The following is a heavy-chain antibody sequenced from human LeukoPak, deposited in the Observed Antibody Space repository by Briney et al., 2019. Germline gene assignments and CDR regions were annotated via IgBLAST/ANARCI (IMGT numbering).Heavy chain of an antibody. CDR3: ARHLNTPMVKAHFDY. Sequence: AGGSLRLSCAASGFTFSSYAMTWIRQPPGKGLEWIGYIYHSGTTNYNPSLKSRVTISIDTSKNQFSLKLSSVTAADTAVYYCARHLNTPMVKAHFDYWGQGTLITVSS. J-gene: IGHJ4*02. V-gene: IGHV4-59*08. D-gene: IGHD5-18*01. CDR1: GFTFSSYA. CDR2: IYHSGTT.